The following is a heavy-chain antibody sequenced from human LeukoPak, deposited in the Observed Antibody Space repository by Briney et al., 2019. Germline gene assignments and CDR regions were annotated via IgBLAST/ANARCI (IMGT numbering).Heavy chain of an antibody. Sequence: GGSLRLSCAASRFTFSSYEMIWVRQAPGKGLEGVSYISSSGSNIYYADSVKGRFTISRDNAKNSLHLQMTSLRAEDTAVYYCARAKGFSGSYGPWYFDYWGQGTLVTVSS. D-gene: IGHD1-26*01. CDR1: RFTFSSYE. J-gene: IGHJ4*02. V-gene: IGHV3-48*03. CDR2: ISSSGSNI. CDR3: ARAKGFSGSYGPWYFDY.